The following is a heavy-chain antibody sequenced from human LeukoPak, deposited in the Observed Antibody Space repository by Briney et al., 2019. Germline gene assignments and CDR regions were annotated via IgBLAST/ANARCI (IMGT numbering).Heavy chain of an antibody. CDR1: GFTFSSYG. V-gene: IGHV3-30*18. D-gene: IGHD6-13*01. CDR2: ISYDGSNK. Sequence: PGRSLRLSCAASGFTFSSYGMHWVCQAPGKGLEWVAVISYDGSNKYYADSVKGRFTISRDNSKNTLYLQMNSLRAEDTAVYYCAKVRVRYSSSWYALDWGQGTLVTVSS. J-gene: IGHJ4*02. CDR3: AKVRVRYSSSWYALD.